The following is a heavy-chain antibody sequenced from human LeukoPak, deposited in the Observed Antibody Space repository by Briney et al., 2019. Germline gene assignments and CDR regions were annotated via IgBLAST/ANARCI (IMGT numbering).Heavy chain of an antibody. D-gene: IGHD2-15*01. CDR3: ARGYCSGGTCYLVENWFDP. V-gene: IGHV1-2*06. CDR2: SNPNSGGT. CDR1: GYTFTGYD. J-gene: IGHJ5*02. Sequence: ASVKVSCKASGYTFTGYDMYWVRQAPGQGLEWMGRSNPNSGGTDYVQNFQGRVTMTRDTSISTAYMELRRLRSDATAVYYCARGYCSGGTCYLVENWFDPWGQGTLVTVSS.